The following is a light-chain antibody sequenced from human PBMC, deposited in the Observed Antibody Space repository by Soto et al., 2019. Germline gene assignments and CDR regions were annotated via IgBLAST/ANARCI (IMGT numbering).Light chain of an antibody. CDR3: LQDNSYPLT. Sequence: AIQMTQSPSSLSASVGDRVTITCRASQGIRTELGWYQQKPGKAPKLLIYGASTLHGGVPSRFSGSGSGTDFTLTISSLQPDDFATYYCLQDNSYPLTFGQGTKVEIK. CDR2: GAS. V-gene: IGKV1-6*02. J-gene: IGKJ1*01. CDR1: QGIRTE.